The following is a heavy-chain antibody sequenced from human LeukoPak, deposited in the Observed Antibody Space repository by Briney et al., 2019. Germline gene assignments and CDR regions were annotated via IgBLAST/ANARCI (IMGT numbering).Heavy chain of an antibody. CDR1: GFTFSSYV. D-gene: IGHD3-10*01. V-gene: IGHV3-13*01. CDR2: IGTAGDT. Sequence: PGGTLRLSCAASGFTFSSYVMTWVRQAPGKGLEWVSAIGTAGDTYYPGSVKGRFTISRENAKNSLYLQMNSLRAGDTAVYYCARGPPVSYGSAQVFDYWGQGTLVTVSS. J-gene: IGHJ4*02. CDR3: ARGPPVSYGSAQVFDY.